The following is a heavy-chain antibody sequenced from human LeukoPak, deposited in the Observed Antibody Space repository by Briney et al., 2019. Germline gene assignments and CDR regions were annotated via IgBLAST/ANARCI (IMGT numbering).Heavy chain of an antibody. D-gene: IGHD1-26*01. V-gene: IGHV5-51*01. CDR2: IYPGDSDT. CDR3: ARHTGIGSYYVDY. CDR1: GYTFSSYW. J-gene: IGHJ4*02. Sequence: GESLKISCQGSGYTFSSYWIGWVRQMPGKGLEWMGIIYPGDSDTGYSPSFQGQVTISADKSINTAYLQWSSLKASDTATYYCARHTGIGSYYVDYWGQGTLVTVSS.